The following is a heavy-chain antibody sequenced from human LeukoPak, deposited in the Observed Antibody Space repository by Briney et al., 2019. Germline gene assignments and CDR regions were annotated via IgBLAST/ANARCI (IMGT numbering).Heavy chain of an antibody. D-gene: IGHD3-22*01. CDR3: AKDDLYYYDSSGDSVIPNEKRDY. J-gene: IGHJ4*02. CDR1: GFTFSSYA. CDR2: ISGSGGST. V-gene: IGHV3-23*01. Sequence: PGGSLRLSCAASGFTFSSYAMSWVRQAPGKGLEWVSAISGSGGSTYYADSVKGRFTISRDNSKNTLYLQMNSLRAEDTAVYYCAKDDLYYYDSSGDSVIPNEKRDYWGQGTLVTVSS.